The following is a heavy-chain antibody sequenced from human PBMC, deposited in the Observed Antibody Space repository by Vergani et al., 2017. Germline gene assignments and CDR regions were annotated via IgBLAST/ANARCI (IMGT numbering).Heavy chain of an antibody. V-gene: IGHV3-48*04. CDR2: ISSSSSTI. CDR3: ARDGPEAVVAARVDY. CDR1: GFTVSSNY. D-gene: IGHD2-15*01. J-gene: IGHJ4*02. Sequence: EVQLVESGGGLVQPGGSLRLSCAASGFTVSSNYMSWVRQAPGKGLEWVSYISSSSSTIYYADSVKGRFTISRDNAKNSLYLQMNSLRAEDTAVYYCARDGPEAVVAARVDYWGQGTLVTVSS.